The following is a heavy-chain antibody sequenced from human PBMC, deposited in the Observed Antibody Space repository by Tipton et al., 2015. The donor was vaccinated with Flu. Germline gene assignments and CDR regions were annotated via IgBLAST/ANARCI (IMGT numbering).Heavy chain of an antibody. CDR2: INPSGGST. D-gene: IGHD6-19*01. Sequence: QLVQSGAEVKKPGASVKVSCKASGYTFTSYYMHWVRQAPGQGLEWMGIINPSGGSTSYAQKFQGRVTMTRDTPTSTVYMELSSLRSADTAVYYCASAGIAVAGTDWFDPWGQGTLVTVSS. V-gene: IGHV1-46*01. J-gene: IGHJ5*02. CDR1: GYTFTSYY. CDR3: ASAGIAVAGTDWFDP.